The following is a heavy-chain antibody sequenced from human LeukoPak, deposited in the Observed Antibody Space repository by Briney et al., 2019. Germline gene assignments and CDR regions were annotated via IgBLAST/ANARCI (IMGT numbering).Heavy chain of an antibody. Sequence: SETLSLTCTVSGGSISIFYWSWIRQPPGKGLEWIGYFYNSGSTIYNPSLKSRATISVDTSKNQFSLKLSSVTAADTAVYYCERDRELTYWGQGALVAVSS. D-gene: IGHD1-7*01. V-gene: IGHV4-59*01. J-gene: IGHJ4*02. CDR1: GGSISIFY. CDR2: FYNSGST. CDR3: ERDRELTY.